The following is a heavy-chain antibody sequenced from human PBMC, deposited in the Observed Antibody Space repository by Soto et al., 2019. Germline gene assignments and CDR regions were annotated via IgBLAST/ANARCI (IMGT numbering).Heavy chain of an antibody. V-gene: IGHV3-23*01. D-gene: IGHD3-22*01. CDR2: ISGGGTGT. CDR3: AKAHYYDNFGNWVTNQAFDY. J-gene: IGHJ4*02. Sequence: VSLRLSCAASGFTFTNYALHWVRQAPGKGLEWVSSISGGGTGTYSADAVKGRFTISSDKSRNTVYLQMSSLRAEDTAVYYCAKAHYYDNFGNWVTNQAFDYWGQGNLVTVSS. CDR1: GFTFTNYA.